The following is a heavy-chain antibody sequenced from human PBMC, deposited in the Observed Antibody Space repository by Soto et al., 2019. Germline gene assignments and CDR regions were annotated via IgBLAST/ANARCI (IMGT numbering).Heavy chain of an antibody. V-gene: IGHV4-39*01. D-gene: IGHD6-19*01. CDR3: VYSSGWYGVFDY. J-gene: IGHJ4*02. Sequence: SETLSLTCTVSGGSISSSSYYWGWIRQPPGKGLEWIGSIYYSGSTYYNPSLKSRVTISVDTSKNQFSLKLSSVTAADTAVYYCVYSSGWYGVFDYWGQGTLVTVSS. CDR1: GGSISSSSYY. CDR2: IYYSGST.